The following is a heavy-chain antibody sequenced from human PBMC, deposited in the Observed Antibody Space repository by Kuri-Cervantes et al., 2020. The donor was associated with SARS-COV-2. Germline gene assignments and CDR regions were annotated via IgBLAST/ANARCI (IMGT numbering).Heavy chain of an antibody. D-gene: IGHD1-7*01. CDR1: GFSLSTSGVG. CDR2: IDWDDDK. V-gene: IGHV2-70*04. J-gene: IGHJ4*02. CDR3: ALLRGNWNYLH. Sequence: SGPTLVKPTQTLTLTCTFSGFSLSTSGVGVGWIRQPPGKALEWLARIDWDDDKFYSTSLKTRLTISKDTSKNQVVLTMTNMDPVDTATYYCALLRGNWNYLHWGQGTLVTVSS.